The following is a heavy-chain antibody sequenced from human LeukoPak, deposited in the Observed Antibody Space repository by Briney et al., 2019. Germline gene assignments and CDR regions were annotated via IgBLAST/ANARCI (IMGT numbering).Heavy chain of an antibody. J-gene: IGHJ4*02. CDR3: AKAHGLRIAMIVVAPDY. D-gene: IGHD3-22*01. V-gene: IGHV3-23*01. CDR1: GFTFSNYA. CDR2: TSGSGDTT. Sequence: GGSLRLSCAASGFTFSNYAMTWVRQAPGKGLDWVSGTSGSGDTTFYADSVKGRFTISRDNSKNTLYLQMNSLRAEDTAVYYCAKAHGLRIAMIVVAPDYWGQGTLVTVSS.